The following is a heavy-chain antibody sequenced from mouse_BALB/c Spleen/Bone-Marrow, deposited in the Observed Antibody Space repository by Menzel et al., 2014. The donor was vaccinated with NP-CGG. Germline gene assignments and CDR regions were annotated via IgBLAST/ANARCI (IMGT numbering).Heavy chain of an antibody. CDR3: SRSDGYYGTVDY. CDR1: GYTFTSYV. J-gene: IGHJ4*01. V-gene: IGHV1-14*01. CDR2: INPYNDGT. D-gene: IGHD2-3*01. Sequence: VQLKESGPELVKPGASVKMSCKASGYTFTSYVMHWVKQKPGQGLEWIGYINPYNDGTKYNEKFKGKATLTSDKSSSTAYMELSSLTSENSAVYYCSRSDGYYGTVDYWGQGATITVSS.